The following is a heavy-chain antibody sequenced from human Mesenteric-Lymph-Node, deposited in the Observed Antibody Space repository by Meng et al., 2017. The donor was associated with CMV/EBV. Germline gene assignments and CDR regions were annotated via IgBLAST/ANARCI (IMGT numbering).Heavy chain of an antibody. J-gene: IGHJ5*02. V-gene: IGHV4-39*01. D-gene: IGHD6-19*01. CDR3: ARPFPSWQSPRLDPFGA. CDR1: GDSISSFYY. Sequence: QRQRRESGPGQVTPSAPRSLTCTCSGDSISSFYYWGWIRQPPGRGLEWIGSVHYTGSTYYSPSLKSRVTVSVDTSKNQFSLRLTSVTAADTAVYYCARPFPSWQSPRLDPFGAWGQGTLVTVSS. CDR2: VHYTGST.